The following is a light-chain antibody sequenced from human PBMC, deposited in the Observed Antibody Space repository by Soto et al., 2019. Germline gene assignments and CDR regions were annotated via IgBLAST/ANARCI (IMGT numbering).Light chain of an antibody. CDR2: EVT. J-gene: IGLJ1*01. Sequence: QSALTQPPSASGSPGQSVTISCTGTSSDVGGYDYVSWYQQRPGKAPKLLIHEVTKRPSGVHDRFSGSKSGNTASLTVSGLQAEDEADYYCSSYAGRTLYFFGTGTKVTVL. V-gene: IGLV2-8*01. CDR1: SSDVGGYDY. CDR3: SSYAGRTLYF.